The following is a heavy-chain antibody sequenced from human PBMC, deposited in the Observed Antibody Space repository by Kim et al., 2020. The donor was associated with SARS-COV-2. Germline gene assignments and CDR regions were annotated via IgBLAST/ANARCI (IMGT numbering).Heavy chain of an antibody. Sequence: NYAQKFQERVTITRDMSTSTAYMELSSLRSEDTAVYYCAAGDIVGATLDYWGQGTLVTVSS. J-gene: IGHJ4*02. CDR3: AAGDIVGATLDY. V-gene: IGHV1-58*01. D-gene: IGHD1-26*01.